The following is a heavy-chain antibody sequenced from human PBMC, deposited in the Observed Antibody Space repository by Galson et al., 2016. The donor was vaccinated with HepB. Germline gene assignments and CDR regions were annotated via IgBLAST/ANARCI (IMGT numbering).Heavy chain of an antibody. J-gene: IGHJ4*02. Sequence: SLRLSCAASGFRFDDHDMHWVRQAPGKGLEWVSGISWNSGRIDYGDSVKGRFTISRDDAKNSLFLQMNSLRADDTAVYYCAKDRLGYDSDGYPFFDYWGQGTLVTVSS. CDR2: ISWNSGRI. CDR1: GFRFDDHD. D-gene: IGHD3-22*01. V-gene: IGHV3-9*01. CDR3: AKDRLGYDSDGYPFFDY.